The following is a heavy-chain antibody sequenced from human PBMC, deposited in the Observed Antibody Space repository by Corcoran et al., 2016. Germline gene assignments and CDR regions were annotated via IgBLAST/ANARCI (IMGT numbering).Heavy chain of an antibody. CDR2: MNSNSGNT. J-gene: IGHJ5*02. Sequence: QLQLVHSGAEVKKPGASVTVSCTASGSTFINHDINWVRQATGQVLEWMGWMNSNSGNTGYAQMFQGRVTMSRDTSIDTAYLELSSLRYDDTAVYFCMRGRGQDGRDWFDPWGQGTAVIVSS. V-gene: IGHV1-8*01. CDR3: MRGRGQDGRDWFDP. CDR1: GSTFINHD.